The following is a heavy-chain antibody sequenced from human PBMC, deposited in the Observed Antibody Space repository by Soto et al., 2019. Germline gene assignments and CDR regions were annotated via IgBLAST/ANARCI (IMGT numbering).Heavy chain of an antibody. CDR1: GFSLTSPGMC. D-gene: IGHD1-20*01. Sequence: ESGPTLVNPTETLTLTCTFSGFSLTSPGMCVSWISQSPGKALEWLALIERDDDDKYYSTSLKTRLTISKDTRKNQVVLTMANMEPADTATYYCARSIRGPRRFNGMDVWGQGTTVTVSS. J-gene: IGHJ6*02. V-gene: IGHV2-70*13. CDR2: IERDDDDK. CDR3: ARSIRGPRRFNGMDV.